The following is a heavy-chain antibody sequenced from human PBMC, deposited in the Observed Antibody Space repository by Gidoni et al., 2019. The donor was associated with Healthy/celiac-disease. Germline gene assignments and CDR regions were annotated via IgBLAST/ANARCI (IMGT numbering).Heavy chain of an antibody. CDR1: GFTFSSYA. CDR2: ISYDGSNK. CDR3: ASLPVVPAAIYAFDI. D-gene: IGHD2-2*02. J-gene: IGHJ3*02. V-gene: IGHV3-30-3*01. Sequence: QVQLVESGGGVVQPGRSLRLSCAASGFTFSSYAMHWVRQAPGKGLELVAVISYDGSNKYYADSVKGRFTISRDNSKNTLYLQMNSLRAEDTAVYYCASLPVVPAAIYAFDIWGQGTMVTVSS.